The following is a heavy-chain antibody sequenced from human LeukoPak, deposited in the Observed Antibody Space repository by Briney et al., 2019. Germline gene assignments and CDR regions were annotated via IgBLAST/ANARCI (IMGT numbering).Heavy chain of an antibody. CDR1: GFTVSSNY. CDR2: IYGGDTT. CDR3: ARDYYDSSAYYSLAY. Sequence: PGGSLRLSCAASGFTVSSNYMSWVRQAPGKGLEWVSVIYGGDTTYYADSVKGRFTISRDNSKNTLDLQMSSLRAEDTAVYYCARDYYDSSAYYSLAYWSQGTLVTVSS. J-gene: IGHJ4*02. D-gene: IGHD3-22*01. V-gene: IGHV3-66*01.